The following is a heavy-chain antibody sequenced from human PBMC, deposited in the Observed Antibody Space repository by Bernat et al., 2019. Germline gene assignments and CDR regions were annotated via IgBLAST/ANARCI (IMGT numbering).Heavy chain of an antibody. J-gene: IGHJ4*02. D-gene: IGHD2-8*02. CDR3: ARGLVSAGQRCYFDY. CDR1: GFTFISYT. Sequence: EVQLLESGGGLVQPGGSLRLSCAASGFTFISYTMSWVRQAPGKGLEWVSVISGSGGSSLYADSVKGRLTISRDNSKNTLYLQMNSLRAEDTAVYYCARGLVSAGQRCYFDYWGQGTLVTVSS. V-gene: IGHV3-23*01. CDR2: ISGSGGSS.